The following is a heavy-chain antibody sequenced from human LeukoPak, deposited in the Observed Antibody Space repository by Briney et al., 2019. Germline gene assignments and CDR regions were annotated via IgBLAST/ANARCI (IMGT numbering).Heavy chain of an antibody. V-gene: IGHV4-38-2*02. CDR3: ARGSVYSSSSVFPPFDY. D-gene: IGHD6-6*01. J-gene: IGHJ4*02. Sequence: PSETLSLTCTVSNYSISSGDYWGWIRQPPGKGLEWIGNIYHSGSSYYNPSLKSRVTISVDTSKNQFSLKLSSVTAADTAVYLCARGSVYSSSSVFPPFDYWGQGTLATVSS. CDR1: NYSISSGDY. CDR2: IYHSGSS.